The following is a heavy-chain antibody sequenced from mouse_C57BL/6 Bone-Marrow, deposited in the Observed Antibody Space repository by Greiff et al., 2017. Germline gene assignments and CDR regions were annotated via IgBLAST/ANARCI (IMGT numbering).Heavy chain of an antibody. CDR2: TDPEDGDT. V-gene: IGHV14-1*01. J-gene: IGHJ2*01. CDR3: TTVYYGSRGLDY. D-gene: IGHD1-1*01. Sequence: VQLQQSGAELVRPGASVKLSCTASGFNIKDYYMHWVKQRPEQGLEWIGRTDPEDGDTEYAPKFQGKATMTADTSSNTAYLQLSSLTSEDTAVYYCTTVYYGSRGLDYWGQGTTLTVSS. CDR1: GFNIKDYY.